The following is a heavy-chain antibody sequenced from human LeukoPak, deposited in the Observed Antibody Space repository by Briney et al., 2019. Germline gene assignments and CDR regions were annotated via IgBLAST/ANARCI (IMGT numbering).Heavy chain of an antibody. CDR1: GYTFTSYY. V-gene: IGHV1-69*13. CDR2: IIPIFGTA. J-gene: IGHJ6*02. D-gene: IGHD4-23*01. Sequence: SVKVSCKASGYTFTSYYMHWVRQAPGQGLEWMGGIIPIFGTANYAQKFQGRVTITADESTSTAYMELSSLRSEDTAVYYCASPYDSSTVEDDYYYGMDVWGQGTTVTVSS. CDR3: ASPYDSSTVEDDYYYGMDV.